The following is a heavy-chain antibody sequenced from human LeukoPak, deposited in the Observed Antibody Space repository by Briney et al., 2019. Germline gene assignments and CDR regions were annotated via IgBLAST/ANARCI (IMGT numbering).Heavy chain of an antibody. J-gene: IGHJ4*02. CDR3: AKDLITMVRGVPNAFDY. V-gene: IGHV3-23*01. CDR1: GFTFSSYA. Sequence: PGGSLRLSCAPSGFTFSSYAMSWVRQARGEGLEWVSSISGSGGTTYYADSVKGRFTISRDNSKNTLYLQMNSLRAEDTAVYYCAKDLITMVRGVPNAFDYWGQGTLVTVSS. CDR2: ISGSGGTT. D-gene: IGHD3-10*01.